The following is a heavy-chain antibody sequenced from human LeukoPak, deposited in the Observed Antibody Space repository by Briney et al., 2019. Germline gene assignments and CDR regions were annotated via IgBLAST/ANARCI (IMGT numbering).Heavy chain of an antibody. CDR2: IYPGDSDT. CDR3: ARTIFGVVTKFNWFDP. J-gene: IGHJ5*02. V-gene: IGHV5-51*01. Sequence: GESLKISCKGSGYSFTSYWIGWVRQMPGKGVEWMGIIYPGDSDTRYSPSFQGQVTISADKSISTAYLQWSSLKASDTAMYYCARTIFGVVTKFNWFDPWGQGTLVTVSS. CDR1: GYSFTSYW. D-gene: IGHD3-3*01.